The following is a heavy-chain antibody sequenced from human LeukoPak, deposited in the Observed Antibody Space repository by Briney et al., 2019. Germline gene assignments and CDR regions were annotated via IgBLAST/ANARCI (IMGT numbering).Heavy chain of an antibody. V-gene: IGHV1-24*01. CDR2: FDPEDGGT. CDR1: GYTLTELS. D-gene: IGHD3-3*01. J-gene: IGHJ4*02. Sequence: AASVKVSCKVSGYTLTELSMHWVRQAPGKGLEWMGGFDPEDGGTIYAQKFQGRVTMTEDTSTDTAYMELSSLRSEDTAVYYCATVLPQANDFWSGYPNFDYWGQGTLVTVSS. CDR3: ATVLPQANDFWSGYPNFDY.